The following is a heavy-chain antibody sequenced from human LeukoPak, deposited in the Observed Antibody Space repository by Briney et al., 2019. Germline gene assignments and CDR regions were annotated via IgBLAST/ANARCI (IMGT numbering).Heavy chain of an antibody. CDR1: GYTFTNFW. CDR2: IYPGDSDT. Sequence: GESLKISCKASGYTFTNFWIGWVRQMPGKGLEWMGIIYPGDSDTRYSPSFQGQVTISADKSITTAFLQWSSLKASDTAMYYCARLIAVAQVGYFDYWGQGALVTVSS. CDR3: ARLIAVAQVGYFDY. V-gene: IGHV5-51*01. J-gene: IGHJ4*02. D-gene: IGHD6-19*01.